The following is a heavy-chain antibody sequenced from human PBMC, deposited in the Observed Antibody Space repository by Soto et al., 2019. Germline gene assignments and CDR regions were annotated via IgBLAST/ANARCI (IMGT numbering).Heavy chain of an antibody. Sequence: SETVSLTCTFSCGSIISYYWSWIRQPPGKGLEWIGYIYYSGSTNYNPSLKSRVTISVDTSKNQFSLKLSSVTAADTAVYYCARTKTARTKYYYYYGMDVWGQGTTVTVSS. CDR3: ARTKTARTKYYYYYGMDV. J-gene: IGHJ6*02. V-gene: IGHV4-59*01. CDR1: CGSIISYY. D-gene: IGHD6-6*01. CDR2: IYYSGST.